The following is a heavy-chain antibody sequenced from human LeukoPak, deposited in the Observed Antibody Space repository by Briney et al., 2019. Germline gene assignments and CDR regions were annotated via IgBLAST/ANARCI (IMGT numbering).Heavy chain of an antibody. CDR1: GGSVRSGYYY. V-gene: IGHV4-61*01. J-gene: IGHJ4*02. Sequence: SVTQSLTRTVSGGSVRSGYYYGGWIRQPPGKGLEWIGYIYYSGSTNYNPPLKCRVTITVDTSKTQFSLILSSVSAADTAVYHCARGHRSGRILDYWGQGTLVTVSS. D-gene: IGHD3-22*01. CDR3: ARGHRSGRILDY. CDR2: IYYSGST.